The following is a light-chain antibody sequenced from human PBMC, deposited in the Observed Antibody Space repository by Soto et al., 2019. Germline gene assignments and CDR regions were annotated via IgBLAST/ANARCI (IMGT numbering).Light chain of an antibody. CDR2: GAS. CDR3: QQYGSSPPRT. CDR1: RSVSSSY. J-gene: IGKJ1*01. V-gene: IGKV3-20*01. Sequence: ELVLTQSPGALSFSPGERSTVSCRASRSVSSSYLAWYQQKPGQAPRLLIYGASTRATDVPDRFSGSGSGADFTLTIRRLEPEDFAVYYCQQYGSSPPRTFGQGTKVDIK.